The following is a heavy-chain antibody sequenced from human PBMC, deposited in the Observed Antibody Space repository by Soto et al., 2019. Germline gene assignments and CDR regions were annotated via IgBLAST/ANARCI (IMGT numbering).Heavy chain of an antibody. Sequence: GASVKVSCKASGGTFSSYAISWVRQAPGQGLEWMGGIIPIFGTANYAQKFQGRVTITADESTSTAYMELSSLRSEDTAVYYCARLVDDYVWGTVFDYWGQGTLVTVSS. CDR3: ARLVDDYVWGTVFDY. CDR1: GGTFSSYA. J-gene: IGHJ4*02. V-gene: IGHV1-69*13. D-gene: IGHD3-16*01. CDR2: IIPIFGTA.